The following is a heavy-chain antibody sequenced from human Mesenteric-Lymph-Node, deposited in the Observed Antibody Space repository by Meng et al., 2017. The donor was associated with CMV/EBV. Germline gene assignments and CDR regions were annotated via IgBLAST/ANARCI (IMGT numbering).Heavy chain of an antibody. Sequence: GGSLRLSCAASGFTFSGYSMNWVRQAPGKGLEWVASISSSGSFIYHADSVRGRFTISRDNAKNSLSLQMNSLRAEDTAVYYCARDRDCSDGSCYSSYWGQGTLVTVSS. CDR1: GFTFSGYS. J-gene: IGHJ4*02. V-gene: IGHV3-21*01. CDR2: ISSSGSFI. CDR3: ARDRDCSDGSCYSSY. D-gene: IGHD2-15*01.